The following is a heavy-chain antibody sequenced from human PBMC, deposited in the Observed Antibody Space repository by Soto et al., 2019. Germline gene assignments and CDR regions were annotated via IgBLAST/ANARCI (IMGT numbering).Heavy chain of an antibody. CDR2: IYNSGST. V-gene: IGHV4-59*01. Sequence: PSETLSLTCTVSGGSISSYYCSWIRQPPGKGLERIGNIYNSGSTNYNPSLKSRVTISVATSKNKFSLKLSSVTAADTAVYYCATYLVVVAARQYNWFDPWGQGTLVTVSS. J-gene: IGHJ5*02. CDR1: GGSISSYY. CDR3: ATYLVVVAARQYNWFDP. D-gene: IGHD2-15*01.